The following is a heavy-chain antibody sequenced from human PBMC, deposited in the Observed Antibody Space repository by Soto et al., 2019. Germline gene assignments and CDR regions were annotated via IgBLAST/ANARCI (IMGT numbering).Heavy chain of an antibody. CDR1: GGSISSSSYY. V-gene: IGHV4-39*01. CDR3: ARRRVYFDY. CDR2: IYYSGST. Sequence: PSETLSLTCTVSGGSISSSSYYWGWIRQPPGKGLEWIGSIYYSGSTYYNPSLKSRVTISVDTSKNQFSLKLSSVTAADTAVYYCARRRVYFDYWGQGTLVTVSS. J-gene: IGHJ4*02.